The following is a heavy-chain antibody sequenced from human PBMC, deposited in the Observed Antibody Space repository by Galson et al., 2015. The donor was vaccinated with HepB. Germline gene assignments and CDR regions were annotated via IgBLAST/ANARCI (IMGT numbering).Heavy chain of an antibody. CDR3: ARGVLGYCSGGTCYSGYYYYGMDV. CDR1: GFTFSSYA. V-gene: IGHV3-30*04. D-gene: IGHD2-15*01. CDR2: ISSDGTNT. J-gene: IGHJ6*02. Sequence: SLRLSCAASGFTFSSYALHWVRQAPGKGLEWVALISSDGTNTYYADSVKGRCTISRENPKDTLYLQMNSLRAEDTAVYYCARGVLGYCSGGTCYSGYYYYGMDVWGQGTTVTVSS.